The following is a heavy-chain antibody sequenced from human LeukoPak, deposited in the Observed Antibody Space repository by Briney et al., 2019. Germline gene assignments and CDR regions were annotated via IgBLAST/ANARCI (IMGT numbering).Heavy chain of an antibody. D-gene: IGHD3-22*01. V-gene: IGHV3-48*02. Sequence: PGGSLRLSCAASGFTFSSYWMYWVRQAPGKGLEWVSYISSSSSTIYYADSVKGRFTISRDNAKNSLYLQMDSLTDEDTAVYYCARSSGHAFPDYWGQGTLVTVSS. CDR2: ISSSSSTI. J-gene: IGHJ4*02. CDR3: ARSSGHAFPDY. CDR1: GFTFSSYW.